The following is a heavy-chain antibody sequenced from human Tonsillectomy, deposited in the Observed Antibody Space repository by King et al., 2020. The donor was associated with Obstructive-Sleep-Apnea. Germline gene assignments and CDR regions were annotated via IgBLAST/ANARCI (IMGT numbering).Heavy chain of an antibody. CDR1: GYSFTTYW. Sequence: QLVQSGAEVKKPGESLKISCDGSGYSFTTYWNGWVSHMPGKGLEWMGIIYPCVFATRYSPAFQGQVTISAYKSTGTAYLQWSRLKASDTAMYYCARLFPGQEFDPWGQGTLVIVSS. CDR2: IYPCVFAT. J-gene: IGHJ5*02. V-gene: IGHV5-51*01. D-gene: IGHD3-10*02. CDR3: ARLFPGQEFDP.